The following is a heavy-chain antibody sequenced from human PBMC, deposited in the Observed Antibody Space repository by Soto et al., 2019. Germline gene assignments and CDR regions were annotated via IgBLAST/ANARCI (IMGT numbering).Heavy chain of an antibody. J-gene: IGHJ6*02. V-gene: IGHV3-30-3*01. Sequence: QVQLVESGGGVVQPGRSLRLSCAASGFTFSSYAMHWVRQAPGKGLEWVAVISYDGSNKYYADSVKGRFTISRDNSKNTLYLQMNSLRAEDTAVYYCARDPAGYCSSTSCPTPYGMDVWGQGTTVTVSS. CDR3: ARDPAGYCSSTSCPTPYGMDV. CDR1: GFTFSSYA. D-gene: IGHD2-2*01. CDR2: ISYDGSNK.